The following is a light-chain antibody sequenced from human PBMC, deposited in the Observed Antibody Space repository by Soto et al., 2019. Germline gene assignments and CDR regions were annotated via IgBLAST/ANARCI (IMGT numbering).Light chain of an antibody. CDR2: GAS. J-gene: IGKJ4*01. Sequence: VLTQSPSTLSLSPGQRSTLACRASQSVSSSYLAWYQQKPGQAPRLXIYGASTRATGIPARFSGSGSGTEFTLTISSLQSEDFAVYYCQQYNNWPLTFGGGTKVDIK. CDR1: QSVSSSY. CDR3: QQYNNWPLT. V-gene: IGKV3-15*01.